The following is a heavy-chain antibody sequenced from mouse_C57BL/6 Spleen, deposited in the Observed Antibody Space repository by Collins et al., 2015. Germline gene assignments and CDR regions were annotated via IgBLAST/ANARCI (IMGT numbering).Heavy chain of an antibody. CDR2: INTYTGEP. CDR3: ARGSYYGNYAMDY. J-gene: IGHJ4*01. CDR1: GYTLTNYG. V-gene: IGHV9-3-1*01. Sequence: QIQLVQSGPELKKPGETVKISCKASGYTLTNYGMNWVKQAPGKGLKWMGWINTYTGEPTYADDFKGRFAFSLETSASTAYLQINNLKNEDTATYFCARGSYYGNYAMDYWGQGTSVTVSS. D-gene: IGHD2-1*01.